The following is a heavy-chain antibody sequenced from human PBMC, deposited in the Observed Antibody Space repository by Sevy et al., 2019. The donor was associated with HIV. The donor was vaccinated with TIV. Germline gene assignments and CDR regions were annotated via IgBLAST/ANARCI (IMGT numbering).Heavy chain of an antibody. CDR2: ISSSGGTR. CDR1: TFTFSSYS. CDR3: ASRGYCGGGSCYSGPNDY. Sequence: GGSLRLSCAASTFTFSSYSMHWVRQAPGKGLEWVSYISSSGGTRYYADSVKGRFTISRDNAKNSLFLQMNSLRDEDTAVYYCASRGYCGGGSCYSGPNDYWGQGTLVTVSS. V-gene: IGHV3-48*02. D-gene: IGHD2-15*01. J-gene: IGHJ4*02.